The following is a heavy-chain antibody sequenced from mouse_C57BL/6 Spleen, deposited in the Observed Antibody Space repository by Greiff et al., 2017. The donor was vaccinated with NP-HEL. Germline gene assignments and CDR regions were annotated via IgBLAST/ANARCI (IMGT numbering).Heavy chain of an antibody. CDR3: ARPPSYDSYWYFDV. V-gene: IGHV5-12*01. CDR2: ISNGGGST. CDR1: GFTFSDYY. J-gene: IGHJ1*03. Sequence: EVQLVESGGGLVQPGGSLKLSCAASGFTFSDYYMYWVRQTPEKRLEWVAYISNGGGSTYYPDTVKGRFTISRDNAKNTLYLQMSRLKSEDTAMYYCARPPSYDSYWYFDVWGTGTTVTVSS. D-gene: IGHD2-12*01.